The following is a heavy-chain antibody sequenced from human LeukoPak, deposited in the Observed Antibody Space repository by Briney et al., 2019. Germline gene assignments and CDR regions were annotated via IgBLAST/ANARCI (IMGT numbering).Heavy chain of an antibody. CDR1: GFTFSSYW. Sequence: GGSLRLSCAASGFTFSSYWMSWVRQAPGKGLEWVANIKQDGSNSYYLDSVRGRFTISRDNAKNSLFLQMNSLRAEDTAVYYCANLWEMGYWGQGTLVTVSS. J-gene: IGHJ4*02. D-gene: IGHD5-24*01. V-gene: IGHV3-7*01. CDR2: IKQDGSNS. CDR3: ANLWEMGY.